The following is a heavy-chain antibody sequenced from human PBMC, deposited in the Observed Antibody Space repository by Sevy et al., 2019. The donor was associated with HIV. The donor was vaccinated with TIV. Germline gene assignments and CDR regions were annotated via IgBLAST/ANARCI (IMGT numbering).Heavy chain of an antibody. CDR1: GGSFSGYY. CDR3: ARERSYYDSSGYYSFFDC. D-gene: IGHD3-22*01. J-gene: IGHJ4*02. Sequence: SETLSLTCAVYGGSFSGYYWSWIRQPPGKGLEWIGEINHSGSTNYNPSLKSRVTISVDTSKNQFSLKLSSVTAADTAVYYCARERSYYDSSGYYSFFDCWGQGTLVTVSS. V-gene: IGHV4-34*01. CDR2: INHSGST.